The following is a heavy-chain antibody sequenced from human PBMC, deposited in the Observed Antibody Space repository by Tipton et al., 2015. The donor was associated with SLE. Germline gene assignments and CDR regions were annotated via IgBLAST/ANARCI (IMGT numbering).Heavy chain of an antibody. V-gene: IGHV4-31*03. CDR2: MSYSGST. Sequence: TLSLTCTVSGGSISSDDYYWTWIRQHPGKGLEWIGHMSYSGSTYYNPSLKSRITISVDTSKNHFSLKLSSVTAADTAVYYCARGERDWGQGTLVTVSS. J-gene: IGHJ4*02. CDR3: ARGERD. CDR1: GGSISSDDYY.